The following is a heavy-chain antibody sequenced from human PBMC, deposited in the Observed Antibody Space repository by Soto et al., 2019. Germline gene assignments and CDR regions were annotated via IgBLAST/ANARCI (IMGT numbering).Heavy chain of an antibody. CDR1: GFTFSSYS. J-gene: IGHJ4*02. CDR2: ISSSSSYI. CDR3: ARDVVAHYFYYYDSSGGFDY. Sequence: EVQLVESGGGLVKPGGSLRLSCAASGFTFSSYSMNWVRQAPGKGLEWVSSISSSSSYIYYADSVKGRFTISRDNAKNSLYLQRNSLRAEDTAVYYCARDVVAHYFYYYDSSGGFDYWGQGTLVTVSS. D-gene: IGHD3-22*01. V-gene: IGHV3-21*01.